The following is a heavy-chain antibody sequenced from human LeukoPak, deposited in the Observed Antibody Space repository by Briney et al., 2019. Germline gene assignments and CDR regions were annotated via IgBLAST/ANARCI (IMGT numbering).Heavy chain of an antibody. CDR1: GGSFSGYY. CDR3: ARGGLWYSGSGYYHYGMDV. Sequence: SETLSLTCAVYGGSFSGYYWSWIRQPPGKGLEWIGEINHSGSTNYNPSLKSRVTISVDTSKNQFSLKLSSVTAADTAVYYCARGGLWYSGSGYYHYGMDVWGQGTTVTVSS. D-gene: IGHD1-26*01. V-gene: IGHV4-34*01. J-gene: IGHJ6*02. CDR2: INHSGST.